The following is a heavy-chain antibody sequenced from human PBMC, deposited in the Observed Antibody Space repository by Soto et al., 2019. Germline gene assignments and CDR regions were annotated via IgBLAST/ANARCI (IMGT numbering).Heavy chain of an antibody. CDR1: GFTFSSYT. D-gene: IGHD2-15*01. J-gene: IGHJ4*02. Sequence: EVQLLEAGGDLIQPGGSLRLSCAASGFTFSSYTMTWVRQAPGKGLVWVSAINGGGGSTYYADSVKGRFTISRDNSKDTLYLQMNSLRAEDTAVYYCAKDKVCSGGSCYYDYWGQGTLVTVSS. CDR3: AKDKVCSGGSCYYDY. CDR2: INGGGGST. V-gene: IGHV3-23*01.